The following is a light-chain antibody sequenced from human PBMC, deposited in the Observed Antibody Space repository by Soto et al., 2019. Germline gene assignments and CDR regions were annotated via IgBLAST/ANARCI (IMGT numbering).Light chain of an antibody. CDR2: AAS. J-gene: IGKJ4*01. V-gene: IGKV1-39*01. Sequence: DIQMTQSPSSLSASVGDRVTITCRASQSINTYLNWYQQQPGKAPKLLIYAASTLQGGVPSRFSGSGSGSDFTLTISRLEPEDFAVYYCQQYGSSPTFGGGTKVEIK. CDR3: QQYGSSPT. CDR1: QSINTY.